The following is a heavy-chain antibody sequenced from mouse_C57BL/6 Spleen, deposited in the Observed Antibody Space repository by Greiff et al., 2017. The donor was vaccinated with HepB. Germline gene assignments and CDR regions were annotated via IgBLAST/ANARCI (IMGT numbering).Heavy chain of an antibody. CDR3: ARDYGRGYYYAMDY. V-gene: IGHV1-85*01. CDR2: IYPRDGST. Sequence: VQLQQSGPELVKPGASVKLSCKASGYTFTSYDINWVKQRPGQGLEWIGWIYPRDGSTKYNEKFKGKATVTVDTSSSTAYMELHSLTSEDSAVYFCARDYGRGYYYAMDYWGQGTSVTVSS. J-gene: IGHJ4*01. CDR1: GYTFTSYD. D-gene: IGHD1-1*01.